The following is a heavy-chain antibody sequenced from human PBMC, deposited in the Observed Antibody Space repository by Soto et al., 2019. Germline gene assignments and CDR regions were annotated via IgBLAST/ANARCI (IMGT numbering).Heavy chain of an antibody. CDR1: GGSISSGGYY. D-gene: IGHD6-13*01. CDR3: ARGSKAENWFDP. CDR2: VYYSGST. J-gene: IGHJ5*02. Sequence: QVQLQESGPGLVKPSQTLSLTCTVSGGSISSGGYYWSWIRQHPGKGLEWIGYVYYSGSTYYNPSLKSRVTIAVDTSKNQFSLKLSSVTAADTAVYYCARGSKAENWFDPWGQGTLVTVSS. V-gene: IGHV4-31*03.